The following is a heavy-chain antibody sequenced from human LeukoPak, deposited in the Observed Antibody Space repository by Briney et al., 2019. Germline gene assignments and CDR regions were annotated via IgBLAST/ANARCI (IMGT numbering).Heavy chain of an antibody. Sequence: GASVKVSCKASGYTFTGYYMHWVRQAPGQGLEWMEIINPSGGSTSYAQKFQGRVTMTRDTSTSTVYMELSSLRSEDTAVYYCARGLVVVPAAMADYFDYWGQGTLVTVSS. V-gene: IGHV1-46*01. CDR2: INPSGGST. CDR1: GYTFTGYY. D-gene: IGHD2-2*01. CDR3: ARGLVVVPAAMADYFDY. J-gene: IGHJ4*02.